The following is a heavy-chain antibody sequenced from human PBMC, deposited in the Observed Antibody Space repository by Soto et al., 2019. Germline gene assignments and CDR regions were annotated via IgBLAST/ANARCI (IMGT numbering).Heavy chain of an antibody. CDR1: GGSFSGYY. J-gene: IGHJ4*02. CDR3: ASHYDSSGYRF. CDR2: INHSGST. D-gene: IGHD3-22*01. Sequence: SETLSLTCAVYGGSFSGYYWSWIRQPPGKGLEWIGEINHSGSTNYNPSLKSRVTISVDTSKNQFSLKLSSVTAADTAVYYCASHYDSSGYRFWGQGTLVTVSS. V-gene: IGHV4-34*01.